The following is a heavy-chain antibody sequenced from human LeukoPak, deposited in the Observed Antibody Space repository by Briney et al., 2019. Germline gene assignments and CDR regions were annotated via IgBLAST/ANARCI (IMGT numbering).Heavy chain of an antibody. CDR1: GGSISSYY. CDR3: ARVFADEDYFDY. Sequence: SETLSLTCTVSGGSISSYYWSWIRQPPGKGLEWIGYIYYSGSTNYNPSLKSRVTISVDTSKNQFSLKLSPVTAADMAVYYCARVFADEDYFDYWGQGTLVTVSS. V-gene: IGHV4-59*01. D-gene: IGHD2-21*01. CDR2: IYYSGST. J-gene: IGHJ4*02.